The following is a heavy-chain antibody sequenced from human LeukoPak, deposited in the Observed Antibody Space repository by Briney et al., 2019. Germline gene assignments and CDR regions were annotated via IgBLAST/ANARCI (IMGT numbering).Heavy chain of an antibody. D-gene: IGHD3-10*01. CDR3: ARTMSYNWRIDY. CDR1: GYTFTGYY. Sequence: GASVKVSCKASGYTFTGYYMHWVRQAPGQGLEWMGWINPNNGDTHYAQRFQDRVTMTRDTSISTAYMELSRLTSDDMAVYYCARTMSYNWRIDYWGQGTLVTVSS. V-gene: IGHV1-2*02. CDR2: INPNNGDT. J-gene: IGHJ4*02.